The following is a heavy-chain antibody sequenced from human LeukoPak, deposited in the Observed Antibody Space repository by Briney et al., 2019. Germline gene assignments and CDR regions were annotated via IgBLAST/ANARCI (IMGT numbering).Heavy chain of an antibody. CDR3: ARVYISTGYYADMDV. Sequence: GGSLRLSCAASGFTFSSYSMNWVRQAPGKGLEWASSISSSSSYIYYADSVKGRFTISRDNAKNSLYLQMNSLRAEDTAVYYCARVYISTGYYADMDVWGQGTTVTVSS. CDR2: ISSSSSYI. V-gene: IGHV3-21*01. D-gene: IGHD3-9*01. J-gene: IGHJ6*02. CDR1: GFTFSSYS.